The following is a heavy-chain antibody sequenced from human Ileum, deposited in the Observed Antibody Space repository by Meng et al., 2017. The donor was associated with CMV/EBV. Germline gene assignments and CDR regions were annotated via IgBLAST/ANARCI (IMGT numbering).Heavy chain of an antibody. CDR3: ARGASSSWYLNWFDP. D-gene: IGHD6-13*01. CDR2: ISGSGGST. V-gene: IGHV3-23*01. CDR1: GFTFSSYA. J-gene: IGHJ5*02. Sequence: GESLKISCAASGFTFSSYAMSWVRQAPGKGLEWVSAISGSGGSTYYADSVKGRFTISRDNSKNTLYLQMNSLRAEDTAVYHCARGASSSWYLNWFDPWGQGTLVTVSS.